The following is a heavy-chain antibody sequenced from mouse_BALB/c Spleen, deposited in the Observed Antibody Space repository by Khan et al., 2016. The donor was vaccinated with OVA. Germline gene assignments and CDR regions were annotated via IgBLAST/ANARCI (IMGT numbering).Heavy chain of an antibody. D-gene: IGHD1-1*01. CDR3: ARRGLRWDFDY. V-gene: IGHV1-7*01. CDR1: GYPFINYW. CDR2: INPSTGYT. J-gene: IGHJ2*01. Sequence: QVQLKESGAELAKPGASVKMSCKASGYPFINYWILWIKQRPGPGLAWIGYINPSTGYTEYNQNFKDKATLTADNSSSTAYMQLSSLTSEDSTVDYCARRGLRWDFDYWGQGTTLTGSS.